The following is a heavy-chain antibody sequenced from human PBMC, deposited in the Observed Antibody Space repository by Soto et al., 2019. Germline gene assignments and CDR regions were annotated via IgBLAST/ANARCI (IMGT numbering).Heavy chain of an antibody. D-gene: IGHD6-19*01. V-gene: IGHV4-4*08. Sequence: QVQLQESGPGLVKPSETMSLTCTVSGVSLSNSYCSWARQPPGKGLEWIGHIWSSGSTNYNPSLRSRVTMSVETSKNQVSLKLSSVTATDTAIYYCAKGGGSYTTGWYNDYWGQGTLVTVSS. J-gene: IGHJ4*02. CDR1: GVSLSNSY. CDR2: IWSSGST. CDR3: AKGGGSYTTGWYNDY.